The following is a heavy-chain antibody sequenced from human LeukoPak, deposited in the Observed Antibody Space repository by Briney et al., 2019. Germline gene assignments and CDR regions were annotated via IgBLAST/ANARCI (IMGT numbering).Heavy chain of an antibody. Sequence: ASVKVSCKASGYTFISYYMHWVRQAPGQGLEWMGIINPSGVNTTYAQKFQGRVTMTRDMSTSTVYMELSSLRSEDTAVYYCARDKVGATLGWFDPWGQGTLVTVSS. V-gene: IGHV1-46*01. CDR2: INPSGVNT. CDR1: GYTFISYY. D-gene: IGHD1-26*01. CDR3: ARDKVGATLGWFDP. J-gene: IGHJ5*02.